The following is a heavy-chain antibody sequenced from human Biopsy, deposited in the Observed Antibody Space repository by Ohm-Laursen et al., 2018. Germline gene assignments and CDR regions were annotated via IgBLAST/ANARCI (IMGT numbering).Heavy chain of an antibody. CDR1: GLRFSMYA. D-gene: IGHD3-9*01. Sequence: GSLRLSCTASGLRFSMYAMSWVRQAPGKGLEWVSAIGGSGGGTYYADSVKGRFTISRDDSKNTLFLQMNSLRAEDTALYYCAEDGYYDILTGPPSDYWGQGTLVTVSS. V-gene: IGHV3-23*01. J-gene: IGHJ4*02. CDR2: IGGSGGGT. CDR3: AEDGYYDILTGPPSDY.